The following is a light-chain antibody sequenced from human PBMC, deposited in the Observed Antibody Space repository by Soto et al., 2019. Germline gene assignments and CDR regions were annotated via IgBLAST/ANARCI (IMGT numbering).Light chain of an antibody. CDR3: QQCSWHPFTVT. CDR1: QSVSSN. V-gene: IGKV3-15*01. J-gene: IGKJ4*01. Sequence: EIVMTQSPATLSVSPRERATLSCRASQSVSSNLAWYQQKPGQAPRLLIYDASTRATGIPARFSGSGSGTEYTLTISSLQSEDSAVYYCQQCSWHPFTVTFGGGTKVEIK. CDR2: DAS.